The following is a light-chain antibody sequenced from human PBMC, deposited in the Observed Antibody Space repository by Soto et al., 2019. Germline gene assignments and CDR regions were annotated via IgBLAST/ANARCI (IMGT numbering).Light chain of an antibody. CDR1: QSISSW. CDR2: DAS. Sequence: DIQMTQSPSTLSASVGDRVTITCRASQSISSWLAWYQQKPGKAPKLLIYDASSLESGVPSTFSGSGSGTDFTLTISSLQPDDVATYYCQQYTSYSYTFGQGTKLEIK. J-gene: IGKJ2*01. CDR3: QQYTSYSYT. V-gene: IGKV1-5*01.